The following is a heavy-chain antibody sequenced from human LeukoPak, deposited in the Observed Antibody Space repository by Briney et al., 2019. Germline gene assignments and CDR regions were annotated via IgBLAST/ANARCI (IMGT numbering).Heavy chain of an antibody. CDR1: GFTFSSYA. CDR2: ISGSGGST. J-gene: IGHJ5*02. CDR3: AKEGELSSGWYHVPDWFDP. V-gene: IGHV3-23*01. Sequence: GGSLRLSCAASGFTFSSYAMSWVRQAPGKGLEWVSAISGSGGSTYYADSVKGRFTISRDNSKNTLYLQMNSLRAEDTAVYYCAKEGELSSGWYHVPDWFDPWGQGTLVTVSS. D-gene: IGHD6-19*01.